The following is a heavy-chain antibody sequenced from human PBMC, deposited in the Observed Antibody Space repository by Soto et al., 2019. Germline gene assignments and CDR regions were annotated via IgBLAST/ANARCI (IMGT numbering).Heavy chain of an antibody. CDR3: ARTTYYDFWSGYYRNYYYYYGMDV. CDR2: INAGNGNT. D-gene: IGHD3-3*01. J-gene: IGHJ6*02. CDR1: GYTFTSYV. V-gene: IGHV1-3*01. Sequence: GASVKVSCKASGYTFTSYVMHWVRQAPGQRLEWMGWINAGNGNTKYSQKFQGRDTITRDTSASTAYMELSSLRSEDTAVYYCARTTYYDFWSGYYRNYYYYYGMDVWGQGTTVTVSS.